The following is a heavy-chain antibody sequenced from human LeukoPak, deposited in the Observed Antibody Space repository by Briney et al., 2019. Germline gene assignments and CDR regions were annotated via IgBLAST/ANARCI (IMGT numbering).Heavy chain of an antibody. V-gene: IGHV4-59*11. CDR3: ARLGAYSGYDYVDC. D-gene: IGHD5-12*01. Sequence: PSETLSLTCTVSGGSISSHYWSWIRQPPGKGLEWIGYIYYSGSTNYNPSLKSRVTKSVDTSKNQFSLKLSSVTAADTALYYCARLGAYSGYDYVDCWGQGTLVTVSS. CDR1: GGSISSHY. CDR2: IYYSGST. J-gene: IGHJ4*02.